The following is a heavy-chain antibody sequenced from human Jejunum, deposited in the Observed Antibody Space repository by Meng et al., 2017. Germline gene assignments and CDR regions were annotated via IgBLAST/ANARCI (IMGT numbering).Heavy chain of an antibody. CDR3: VREKRRTYYFDY. V-gene: IGHV4-30-4*01. CDR2: IYYSGAT. Sequence: QVQLQESGPGLGKRSQTRALTGTVSGASISGADYYWSWIRQPPGKGLEWIGYIYYSGATYSNPSLKSRATISIDTSKNQFSLRLTSVTAADTAVYYCVREKRRTYYFDYWGQGTLVTVSS. CDR1: GASISGADYY. J-gene: IGHJ4*02. D-gene: IGHD3-16*01.